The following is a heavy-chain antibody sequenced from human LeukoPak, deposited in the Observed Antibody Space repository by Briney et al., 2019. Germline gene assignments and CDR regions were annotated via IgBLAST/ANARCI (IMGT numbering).Heavy chain of an antibody. J-gene: IGHJ5*01. CDR3: ARGGRRFDS. CDR1: GFTFSLYS. CDR2: ISSGSDYI. D-gene: IGHD2-15*01. V-gene: IGHV3-21*01. Sequence: GGSLRLSCAASGFTFSLYSMNWLRQAPGKGLEWVSSISSGSDYIFYGDSLKGRFSISRDNAKNSLYLQMNSLRAEDTAVYYCARGGRRFDSWGQGTLVSVSS.